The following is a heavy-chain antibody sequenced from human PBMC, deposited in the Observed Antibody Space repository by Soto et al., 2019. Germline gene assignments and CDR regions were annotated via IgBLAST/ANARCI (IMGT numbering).Heavy chain of an antibody. V-gene: IGHV3-15*07. CDR2: IKSKTDGGTT. D-gene: IGHD3-10*01. CDR3: TTDAGSGGYYENLFDY. Sequence: EVQLVESGGGLVKPGGSLRLSCAASGFTFSNAWMNWVRQAPGKGLEWVGRIKSKTDGGTTDYAAPVKGRFTISRDDSKRTLYLQMNSLRTEDTAVYYCTTDAGSGGYYENLFDYWGQGTLVTVSS. J-gene: IGHJ4*02. CDR1: GFTFSNAW.